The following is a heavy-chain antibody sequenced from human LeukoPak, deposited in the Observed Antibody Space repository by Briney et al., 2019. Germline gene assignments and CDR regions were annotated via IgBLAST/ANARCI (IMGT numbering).Heavy chain of an antibody. D-gene: IGHD3-3*01. CDR3: ASQKNDFWSGYYILYGMDV. Sequence: GGSLRLSCAASGFTVSGNYMSWVRQAPGKGLEWVSVIYSGGSTYYADSVKGRFTISRDNSKNTLYLQMNSLRAEDTAVYYCASQKNDFWSGYYILYGMDVWGQGTTVTVSS. V-gene: IGHV3-53*01. CDR2: IYSGGST. CDR1: GFTVSGNY. J-gene: IGHJ6*02.